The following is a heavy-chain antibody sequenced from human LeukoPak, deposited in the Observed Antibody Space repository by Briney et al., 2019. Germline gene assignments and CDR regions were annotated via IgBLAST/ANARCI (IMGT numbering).Heavy chain of an antibody. CDR1: GFTFSGSA. CDR3: TSRITIFGVSFDY. J-gene: IGHJ4*02. Sequence: GGSLRLSCAASGFTFSGSAMHWVRQASGKGLEWVGRIRSKANSYATAYAASVKGRFTISRDDSKNTAYLQMNSLKTEDTAVYYCTSRITIFGVSFDYWGQGTLVTVSS. D-gene: IGHD3-3*01. CDR2: IRSKANSYAT. V-gene: IGHV3-73*01.